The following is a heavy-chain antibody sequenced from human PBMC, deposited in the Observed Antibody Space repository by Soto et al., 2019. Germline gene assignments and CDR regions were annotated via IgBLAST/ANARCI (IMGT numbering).Heavy chain of an antibody. Sequence: QVQLQESGPGLVKPSETLSLTCTVSGGSISSYYWSWIRQPPGKGLEWIGNIYYSGSTNYNPSLKSRVTISVDTSKNQFSRKLNSMTAADTAVYYCARHNYGSGSTYFDYWGQGTLVTVSS. CDR2: IYYSGST. CDR1: GGSISSYY. CDR3: ARHNYGSGSTYFDY. D-gene: IGHD3-10*01. J-gene: IGHJ4*02. V-gene: IGHV4-59*08.